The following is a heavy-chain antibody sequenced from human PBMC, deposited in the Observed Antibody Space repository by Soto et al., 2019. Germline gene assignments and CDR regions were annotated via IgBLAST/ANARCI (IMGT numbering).Heavy chain of an antibody. CDR3: AKCITALGPIDY. CDR2: IYYSGST. Sequence: SETLSLTCTVSGGSISSYYWSCILQPPGKGLEWIGYIYYSGSTNYNPSLKSRVTISVDKSKNQFSLKLSSVTAADTAVYYCAKCITALGPIDYWGQGTLVTVSS. V-gene: IGHV4-59*12. CDR1: GGSISSYY. J-gene: IGHJ4*02. D-gene: IGHD6-6*01.